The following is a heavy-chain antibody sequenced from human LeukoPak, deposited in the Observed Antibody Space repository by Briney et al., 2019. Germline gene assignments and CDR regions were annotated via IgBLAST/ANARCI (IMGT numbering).Heavy chain of an antibody. Sequence: PGRSLRLSCAASGLTFSNYGMHWVRQAPGKGLEWVAVIGYDGSDKYYADSVKGRFTISRDNSKNTLYLQMNGLRAEDTAVYYCARDLDSSFDIWGQGTMVTVSS. CDR1: GLTFSNYG. CDR3: ARDLDSSFDI. V-gene: IGHV3-33*01. D-gene: IGHD3-9*01. J-gene: IGHJ3*02. CDR2: IGYDGSDK.